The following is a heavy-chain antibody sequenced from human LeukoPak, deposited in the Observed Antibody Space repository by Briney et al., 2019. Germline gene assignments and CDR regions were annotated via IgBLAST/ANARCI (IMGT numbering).Heavy chain of an antibody. D-gene: IGHD4-17*01. Sequence: GGSLRLSCAASEFIFSSYWMTWVRQAPGKGLEWVANIKQDGSEKNYVDSVKGRFTISRDNAKNSLYLQLNSLRAEDTAVYYCARGPPTTVTQYFDYWGQGTLVTVSS. CDR1: EFIFSSYW. V-gene: IGHV3-7*01. CDR3: ARGPPTTVTQYFDY. CDR2: IKQDGSEK. J-gene: IGHJ4*02.